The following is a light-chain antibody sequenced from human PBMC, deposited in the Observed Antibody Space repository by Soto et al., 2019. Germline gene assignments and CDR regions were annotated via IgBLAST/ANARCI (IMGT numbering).Light chain of an antibody. J-gene: IGKJ1*01. V-gene: IGKV3-15*01. CDR3: QQYNNWPPGT. CDR1: QSVSGK. Sequence: EIVMTQSPATLSVSPGERATLSCRASQSVSGKLAWYQQKPGQAPRLLIYGASTRATGIPARFSGSGSGTEFTLTISSLQSEDFAVYYCQQYNNWPPGTFGQGTKVEIK. CDR2: GAS.